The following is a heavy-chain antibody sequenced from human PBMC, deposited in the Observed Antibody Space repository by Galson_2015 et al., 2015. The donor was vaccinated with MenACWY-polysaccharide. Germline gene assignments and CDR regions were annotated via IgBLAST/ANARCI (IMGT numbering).Heavy chain of an antibody. Sequence: SVKVSCKASGYTFTSYGISWVRQAPGQGLEWMGWISAYNGNTNYAQKLQGRVTMTTDTSTSTAYMELRSLRSDDTAVYYCARVSIPSMITFGGVIVIRPEFFDYWGQGTLVTVSS. J-gene: IGHJ4*02. CDR3: ARVSIPSMITFGGVIVIRPEFFDY. CDR1: GYTFTSYG. V-gene: IGHV1-18*01. CDR2: ISAYNGNT. D-gene: IGHD3-16*02.